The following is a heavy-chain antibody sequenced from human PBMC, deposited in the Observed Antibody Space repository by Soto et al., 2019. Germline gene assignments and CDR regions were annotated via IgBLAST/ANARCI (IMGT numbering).Heavy chain of an antibody. CDR1: GFTFSRSD. CDR3: ATHGWDP. D-gene: IGHD6-19*01. V-gene: IGHV3-23*01. CDR2: INGGRT. Sequence: EVQLLESGGGLVQPGGSLRLSCAASGFTFSRSDMSWVRQAPGKGLEWVSAINGGRTFYGDSVEGRFPVSRDDSKDTLYLQMNSLRVDDTAIFYWATHGWDPWGQGTLVTVSS. J-gene: IGHJ5*02.